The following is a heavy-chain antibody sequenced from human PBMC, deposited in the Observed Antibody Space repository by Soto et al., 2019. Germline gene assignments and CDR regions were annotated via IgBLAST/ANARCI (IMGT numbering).Heavy chain of an antibody. Sequence: QVQLVESGGGVVQPGRSLRLSCAASGFIFSSYGMHWVRQAPGKGLEWVAVISYEGSHTYYADSVKGRFTITRDYSKNTLYLQMNSLRPEDTAVYYCAKEVHCGGGSCSWSEGFDYWGQGTLLTVSS. CDR2: ISYEGSHT. J-gene: IGHJ4*02. V-gene: IGHV3-30*18. CDR3: AKEVHCGGGSCSWSEGFDY. CDR1: GFIFSSYG. D-gene: IGHD2-15*01.